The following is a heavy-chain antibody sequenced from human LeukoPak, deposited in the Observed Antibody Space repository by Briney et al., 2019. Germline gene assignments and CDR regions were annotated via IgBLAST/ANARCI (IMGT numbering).Heavy chain of an antibody. Sequence: GGSLRLSCAASGFTFSDYALIWVRQAPGKGLEWISAIRGTGGTTYYADSVKGRCTISRDNSRNTVYLQMDSLRAEDTALYFCGKDPNGDYVGAFDFWGPGAMVTVSS. D-gene: IGHD4-17*01. CDR1: GFTFSDYA. CDR3: GKDPNGDYVGAFDF. CDR2: IRGTGGTT. V-gene: IGHV3-23*01. J-gene: IGHJ3*01.